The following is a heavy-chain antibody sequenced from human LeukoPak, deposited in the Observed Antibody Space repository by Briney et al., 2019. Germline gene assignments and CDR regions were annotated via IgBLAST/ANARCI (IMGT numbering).Heavy chain of an antibody. CDR1: GFTFSSYG. J-gene: IGHJ4*02. V-gene: IGHV3-30*18. D-gene: IGHD6-13*01. Sequence: GRSLRLSCAASGFTFSSYGMHWVRQAPGKGLEWVAVISYDGSNKYYADSVKGRFTISRDNTKNTLYLQMNSLRAEDTAVYYCAKDSVEAAGDYWGQGTLVTVSS. CDR3: AKDSVEAAGDY. CDR2: ISYDGSNK.